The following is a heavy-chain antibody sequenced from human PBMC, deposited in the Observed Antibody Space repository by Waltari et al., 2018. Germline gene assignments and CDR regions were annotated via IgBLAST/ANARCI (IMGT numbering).Heavy chain of an antibody. CDR2: IWFDGSNK. D-gene: IGHD2-2*01. CDR1: GFSFSSYG. V-gene: IGHV3-33*08. CDR3: ARKTSALYFDY. J-gene: IGHJ4*02. Sequence: QVQLVESGGGVVQPGRSLRLSCAASGFSFSSYGMHWVRQAPGKGVEWVAFIWFDGSNKYYADAVKGRFTISRDNSKNTLYLQMNSLRAEDTAVYYCARKTSALYFDYWGQGALVTVSS.